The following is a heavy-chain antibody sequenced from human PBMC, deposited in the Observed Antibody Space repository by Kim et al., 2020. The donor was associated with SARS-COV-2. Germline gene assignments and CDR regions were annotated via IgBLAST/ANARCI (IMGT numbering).Heavy chain of an antibody. Sequence: SVKVSCKASGFTFTSSAMQWVRQARGQRLEWIGWIVVGSGNTNYAQKFQERVTITRDMSTSTAYMELSSLRSEDTAVYYCAADMSGLLYGSGYGMDVWGQGTTVTVSS. V-gene: IGHV1-58*02. CDR2: IVVGSGNT. CDR3: AADMSGLLYGSGYGMDV. D-gene: IGHD3-10*01. CDR1: GFTFTSSA. J-gene: IGHJ6*02.